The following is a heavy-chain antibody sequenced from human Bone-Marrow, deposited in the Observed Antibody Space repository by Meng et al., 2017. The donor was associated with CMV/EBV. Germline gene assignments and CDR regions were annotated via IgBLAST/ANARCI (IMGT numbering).Heavy chain of an antibody. CDR1: TSYG. D-gene: IGHD3-3*01. V-gene: IGHV1-18*01. CDR2: ISAYNGNT. Sequence: TSYGISWVRQAPGQGLEWMGWISAYNGNTNYAQKLQGRVTMTTDTSTSTAYMELRSLRSDDTAVYYCARNARITIFGVVPENGWFDHWGQGTLVTVSS. J-gene: IGHJ5*02. CDR3: ARNARITIFGVVPENGWFDH.